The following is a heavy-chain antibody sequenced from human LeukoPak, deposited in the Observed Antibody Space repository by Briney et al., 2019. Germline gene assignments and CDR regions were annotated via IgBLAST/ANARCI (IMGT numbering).Heavy chain of an antibody. Sequence: SETMYLTCTVSVGDMNNYYWGWIRQAPWKGLEWIGYISDSGSTNYNPSLRSRVTISVDTSKNQFSLKLSSVTAADTALYYCARYDYGDCWFDPWGQGTLVTVSS. D-gene: IGHD4-17*01. J-gene: IGHJ5*02. V-gene: IGHV4-59*01. CDR3: ARYDYGDCWFDP. CDR1: VGDMNNYY. CDR2: ISDSGST.